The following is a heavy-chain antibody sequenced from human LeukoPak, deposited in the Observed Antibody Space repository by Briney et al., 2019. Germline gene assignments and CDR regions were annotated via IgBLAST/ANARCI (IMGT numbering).Heavy chain of an antibody. V-gene: IGHV3-48*03. J-gene: IGHJ4*02. Sequence: GGSLRLSCAASGFTFSSYEMNWVRQAPGKGLEWVSYISSSGSTIYYADSVKGRFTISRDNAKNSLYLQMNSLRAEDTAVYYCAKDTDSGSSHWGQGTLVTVSS. CDR2: ISSSGSTI. CDR1: GFTFSSYE. CDR3: AKDTDSGSSH. D-gene: IGHD1-26*01.